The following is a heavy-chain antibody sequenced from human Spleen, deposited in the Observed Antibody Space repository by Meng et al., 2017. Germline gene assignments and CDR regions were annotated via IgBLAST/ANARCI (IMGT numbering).Heavy chain of an antibody. J-gene: IGHJ4*02. CDR1: GGSISGYQ. CDR2: INHSGST. V-gene: IGHV4-34*01. CDR3: ARGPTTMAHDFDY. Sequence: SETLSLTCTVSGGSISGYQWSWIRQPPGKGLEWIGEINHSGSTNYNPSLESRATISVDTSQNNLSLKLSSVTAADSAVYYCARGPTTMAHDFDYWGQGTLVTVSS. D-gene: IGHD4-11*01.